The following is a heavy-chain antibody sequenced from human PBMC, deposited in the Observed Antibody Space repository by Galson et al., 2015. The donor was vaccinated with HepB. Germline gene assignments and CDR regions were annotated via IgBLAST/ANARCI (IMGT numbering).Heavy chain of an antibody. J-gene: IGHJ4*02. CDR1: GFTFSSYA. CDR3: ARARAYSSSVRGYYFDY. Sequence: SLRLSCAASGFTFSSYAMHWVRQAPGKGLEWVAVISYDGSNKYYADSVKGRFTISRDNSKNTLYLQMNSLRAEDTAVYYCARARAYSSSVRGYYFDYWGQGTLVTVSS. CDR2: ISYDGSNK. V-gene: IGHV3-30*04. D-gene: IGHD6-13*01.